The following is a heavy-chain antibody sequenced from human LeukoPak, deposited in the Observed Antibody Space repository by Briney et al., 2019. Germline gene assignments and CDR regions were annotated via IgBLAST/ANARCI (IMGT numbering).Heavy chain of an antibody. J-gene: IGHJ2*01. CDR2: IKQDGSEK. D-gene: IGHD3-10*01. Sequence: GGSLRLSCAASGFTFSSYWMSWVRQAPGKGLEWVANIKQDGSEKYYVDSVKGRFTISRDNAKNSLYLQMNSLRAEDTAVYYCTRTRWFGEPTYWYFDLWGRGTLVTVSS. V-gene: IGHV3-7*01. CDR3: TRTRWFGEPTYWYFDL. CDR1: GFTFSSYW.